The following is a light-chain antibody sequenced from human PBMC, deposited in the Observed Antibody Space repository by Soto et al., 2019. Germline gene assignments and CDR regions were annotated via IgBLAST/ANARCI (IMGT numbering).Light chain of an antibody. V-gene: IGKV3-15*01. CDR2: GAS. Sequence: EIVMTQSPATLSVSPGERATLSCRASQRISSNLAWYQHKPGQAPRLLIFGASTRATGIPARFSGSGSETEFTLTISSLQSEDFAVYYCHQYESWTFGQGTKVDIK. CDR3: HQYESWT. CDR1: QRISSN. J-gene: IGKJ1*01.